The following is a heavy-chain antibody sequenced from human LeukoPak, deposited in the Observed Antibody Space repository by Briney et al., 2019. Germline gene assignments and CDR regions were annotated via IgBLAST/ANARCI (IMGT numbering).Heavy chain of an antibody. CDR2: IYYSGST. CDR1: GGSISSYY. D-gene: IGHD5-12*01. J-gene: IGHJ4*02. Sequence: SETLSLTCTVSGGSISSYYWSWIRQPPGKGLEWIGYIYYSGSTNYNPSLKSRVTISVDTSKNQFSLHLNSVTPEDTAVYYCARGDIALDYWGQGALVTVSS. V-gene: IGHV4-59*12. CDR3: ARGDIALDY.